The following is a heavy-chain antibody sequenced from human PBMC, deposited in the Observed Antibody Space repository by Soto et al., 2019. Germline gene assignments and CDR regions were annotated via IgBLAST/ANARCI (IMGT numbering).Heavy chain of an antibody. J-gene: IGHJ4*02. V-gene: IGHV3-49*03. CDR2: IRRIAYGGTT. CDR3: SRSLAIDFDS. Sequence: PGGSLRLSCSASGFNFAAYTMSWFRLTPGKGLEWVGFIRRIAYGGTTDYAASVKGRFTISRDDSRKIVYLQMSRLKIEDTAVYYCSRSLAIDFDSWGQGTLVTVSS. CDR1: GFNFAAYT.